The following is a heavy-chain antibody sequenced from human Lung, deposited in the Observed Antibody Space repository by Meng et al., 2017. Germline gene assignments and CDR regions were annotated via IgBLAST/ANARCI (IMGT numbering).Heavy chain of an antibody. J-gene: IGHJ4*02. V-gene: IGHV2-5*02. Sequence: TLKEPGPTLVKPTQTPPLTCTFSGFALSTSGVGVGWIRQPPGKALEWLALIYWDDDKRYSPSLKSRLTITKDTSKNQVVLTMTNMDPVDTATYYCAHIVLYDSYDYWGQGTLVTVSS. D-gene: IGHD3-22*01. CDR2: IYWDDDK. CDR1: GFALSTSGVG. CDR3: AHIVLYDSYDY.